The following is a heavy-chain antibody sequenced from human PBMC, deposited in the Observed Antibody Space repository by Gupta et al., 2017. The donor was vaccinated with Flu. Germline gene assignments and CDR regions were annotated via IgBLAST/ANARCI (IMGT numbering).Heavy chain of an antibody. J-gene: IGHJ4*02. Sequence: ISSSTYYWGWIRQPPGEGLEWIGSIYYSGSTYYNPSLKSRVTISVDTSKNQLSLRLSSVTAADTAVYYCARLLRVGVGPTNLGIDHWGQGTLVTVSS. CDR1: ISSSTYY. CDR3: ARLLRVGVGPTNLGIDH. V-gene: IGHV4-39*01. D-gene: IGHD1-26*01. CDR2: IYYSGST.